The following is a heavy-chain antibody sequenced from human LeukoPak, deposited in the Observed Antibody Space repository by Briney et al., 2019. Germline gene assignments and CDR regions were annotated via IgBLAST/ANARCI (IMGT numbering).Heavy chain of an antibody. J-gene: IGHJ5*02. CDR3: ARYSYGGEDWFDP. D-gene: IGHD5-18*01. Sequence: PGGSLRLSCTASGFTFRNYWMSWVRQAPGKGLEWVANIKQDGSEKYYVDSVKGRFTISRDNAKKSLYLQMNSLRAEDTAVYYCARYSYGGEDWFDPWGQGTLVTVSS. CDR1: GFTFRNYW. V-gene: IGHV3-7*01. CDR2: IKQDGSEK.